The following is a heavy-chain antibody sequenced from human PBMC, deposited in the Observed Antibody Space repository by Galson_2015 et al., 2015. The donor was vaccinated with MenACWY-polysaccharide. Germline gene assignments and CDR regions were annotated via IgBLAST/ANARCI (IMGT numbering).Heavy chain of an antibody. CDR1: GGSVSSGTYY. CDR2: MSYSGRA. J-gene: IGHJ5*02. D-gene: IGHD1-26*01. CDR3: AREPTYSGSFGWFDP. V-gene: IGHV4-61*01. Sequence: LSLTCTVSGGSVSSGTYYWSWLRQPPGKGLEWIGYMSYSGRANYNPSLKSRVTISLDTSKNQFSLRLTSVTAADTAMYYCAREPTYSGSFGWFDPWGQGTLVTVSS.